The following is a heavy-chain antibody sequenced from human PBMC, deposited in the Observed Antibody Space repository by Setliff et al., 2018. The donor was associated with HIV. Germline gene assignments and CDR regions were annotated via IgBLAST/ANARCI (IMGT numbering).Heavy chain of an antibody. CDR2: IKSITDGGTT. Sequence: GGSLRLSCAASGFTFNNAWMSWVRQAPGKGLVWVGRIKSITDGGTTDYAAPVKGRFTVSRDDSKNTLYLQMNSLKTEDTAGYYCSTERDSSSWYGAFDYWGQGTLVTVSS. V-gene: IGHV3-15*01. CDR3: STERDSSSWYGAFDY. J-gene: IGHJ4*02. D-gene: IGHD6-13*01. CDR1: GFTFNNAW.